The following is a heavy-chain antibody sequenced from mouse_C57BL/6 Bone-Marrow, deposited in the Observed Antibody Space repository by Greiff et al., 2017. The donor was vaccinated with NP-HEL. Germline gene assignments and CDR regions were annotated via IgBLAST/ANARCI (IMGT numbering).Heavy chain of an antibody. CDR2: IWSGGST. J-gene: IGHJ1*03. V-gene: IGHV2-2*01. CDR1: GFSLTSYG. D-gene: IGHD2-2*01. CDR3: ARNSLSTMVEYFDV. Sequence: QVQLKESGPGLVQPSQSLSITCTVSGFSLTSYGVHWVRQSPGKGLEWLGVIWSGGSTDYNAAFISRLSISKDNSKSQVFFKMNSLQADDTAIYYCARNSLSTMVEYFDVWGTGTTVTVSS.